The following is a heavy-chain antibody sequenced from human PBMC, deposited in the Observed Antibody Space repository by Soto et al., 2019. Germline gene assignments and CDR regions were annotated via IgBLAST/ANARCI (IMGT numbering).Heavy chain of an antibody. CDR3: AREQIDYYYDNRGYYYIDY. J-gene: IGHJ4*02. Sequence: GGSLRLSCAATGFSFRSYWMTWVRQSPGKGLEWVANIKHDGSETFYVDSVEGRFTISRDNAKNSLYLQMDSLRAEDTAVYYCAREQIDYYYDNRGYYYIDYWGQGTLVTVSS. CDR1: GFSFRSYW. V-gene: IGHV3-7*03. CDR2: IKHDGSET. D-gene: IGHD3-22*01.